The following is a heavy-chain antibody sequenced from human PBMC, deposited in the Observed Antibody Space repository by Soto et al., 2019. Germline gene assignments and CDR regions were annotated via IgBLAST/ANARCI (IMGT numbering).Heavy chain of an antibody. CDR2: IKQDGSEK. D-gene: IGHD3-10*01. J-gene: IGHJ6*02. CDR3: AREMTLWFGETVYGMDV. V-gene: IGHV3-7*05. CDR1: GFTFSSYW. Sequence: GGSLRLSCAASGFTFSSYWMSWVRQAPGKGLEWVANIKQDGSEKYYVDAVKGRVTISRDNAKNSLYLQMNSLRAEDTAVYYCAREMTLWFGETVYGMDVWGQGTTVTVSS.